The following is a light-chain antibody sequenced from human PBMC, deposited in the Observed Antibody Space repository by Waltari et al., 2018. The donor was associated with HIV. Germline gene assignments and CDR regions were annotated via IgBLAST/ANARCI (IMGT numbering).Light chain of an antibody. CDR2: EVS. J-gene: IGLJ2*01. V-gene: IGLV2-8*01. CDR3: SSYAGSNNPVV. Sequence: QSALTQPPSASGSPGQSVTISCTGTSSAVGGYNYVSCYQQHPGKAPKLMIYEVSKRPSGVPDRVSGSKSGNTASLTVSGLQAEDEADYYCSSYAGSNNPVVFGGGTKLTVL. CDR1: SSAVGGYNY.